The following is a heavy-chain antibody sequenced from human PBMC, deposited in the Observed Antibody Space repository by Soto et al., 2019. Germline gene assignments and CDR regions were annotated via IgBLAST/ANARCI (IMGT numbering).Heavy chain of an antibody. V-gene: IGHV4-30-4*01. CDR1: GGSISSGDYY. CDR2: IYYSGST. CDR3: ARVVGTDYYYYGMDV. Sequence: SETLSLTCTVSGGSISSGDYYWSWIRQPPGKGLEWIGYIYYSGSTYYNPSLKSRVTISVDTSKNQFSLKLSSVTAADTAVYYCARVVGTDYYYYGMDVWGQGTTVTVSS. J-gene: IGHJ6*02. D-gene: IGHD1-1*01.